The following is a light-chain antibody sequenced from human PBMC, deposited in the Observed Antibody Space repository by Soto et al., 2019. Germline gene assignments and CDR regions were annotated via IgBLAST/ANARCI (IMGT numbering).Light chain of an antibody. Sequence: VLTQSPGTLSLSPGDRATLSCRASQSVSTTHLAWYQQKPGLAPRLLIFGTSSRATGIPDRFSGSGSGTDFTLTIIRLEPEDVAVYYCQQYGSSPPYTFGQGTELEIK. J-gene: IGKJ2*01. CDR3: QQYGSSPPYT. CDR1: QSVSTTH. V-gene: IGKV3-20*01. CDR2: GTS.